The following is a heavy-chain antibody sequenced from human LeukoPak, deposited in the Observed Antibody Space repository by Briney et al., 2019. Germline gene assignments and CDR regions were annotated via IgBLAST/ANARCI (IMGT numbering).Heavy chain of an antibody. D-gene: IGHD6-13*01. J-gene: IGHJ5*02. V-gene: IGHV3-7*01. Sequence: GGSLRLSCAASGFTFSSLWMSWVRQAPGKGLEWVASIKQDATEKFYVDSVKGRFTISRDNAKTSVYLEMNSLRVEDTAVYYCARGNIPGAGRFDPWGQGTLVTVSS. CDR2: IKQDATEK. CDR3: ARGNIPGAGRFDP. CDR1: GFTFSSLW.